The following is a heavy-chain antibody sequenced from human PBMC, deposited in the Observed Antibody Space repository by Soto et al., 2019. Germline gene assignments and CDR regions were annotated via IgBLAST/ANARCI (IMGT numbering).Heavy chain of an antibody. CDR2: INSDGSST. V-gene: IGHV3-74*01. D-gene: IGHD3-9*01. J-gene: IGHJ6*02. Sequence: GGSLRLSCAASGFTFSSYWMHWVRQAPGKGLVWVSRINSDGSSTSYADSVKGRFTISRDNAKNTLYPQMNSLRAEDTAVYYCAREAEPYDILTGYFVGYYGMDVWGQGTTVTVSS. CDR1: GFTFSSYW. CDR3: AREAEPYDILTGYFVGYYGMDV.